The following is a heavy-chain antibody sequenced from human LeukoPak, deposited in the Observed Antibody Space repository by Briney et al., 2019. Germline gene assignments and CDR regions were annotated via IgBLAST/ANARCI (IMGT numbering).Heavy chain of an antibody. CDR3: ALERDYGDYGLGAFDI. CDR1: GYTFTSYG. D-gene: IGHD4-17*01. Sequence: ASVKVSCKASGYTFTSYGISWVRQAPGQGLEWMGWISAYNGNTNYAQKLQGRVTMTTDTSTSTAYMELRSLRSDDTAVYYYALERDYGDYGLGAFDIWGQGTMVTVSS. V-gene: IGHV1-18*01. J-gene: IGHJ3*02. CDR2: ISAYNGNT.